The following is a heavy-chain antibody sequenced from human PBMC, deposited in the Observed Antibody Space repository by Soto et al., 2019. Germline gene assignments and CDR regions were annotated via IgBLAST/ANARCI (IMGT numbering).Heavy chain of an antibody. D-gene: IGHD6-19*01. V-gene: IGHV4-39*01. CDR2: IYYSGST. Sequence: SETLSLTCTVSGGSISSSSYYWGWIRQPAGKGLEWIGSIYYSGSTYYNPSLVSRVTISEDRSKNQFSLKLSSVSAADTAVYYCARQNVYGRGWYFDYWGQGALVTVSS. CDR3: ARQNVYGRGWYFDY. J-gene: IGHJ4*02. CDR1: GGSISSSSYY.